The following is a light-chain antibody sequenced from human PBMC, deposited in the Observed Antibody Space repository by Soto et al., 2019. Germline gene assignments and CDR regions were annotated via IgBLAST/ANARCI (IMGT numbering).Light chain of an antibody. V-gene: IGLV2-14*01. CDR3: GSYASNIYV. Sequence: QSVLTHPASVSGSPGQSITISCTGTSSDVGGYNYVSWYQQHPGKAPKLMIYEVSNRPSGVSNRFSGSKSGNTASLTISGLQAEDEADYYCGSYASNIYVFGTGTKVTVL. J-gene: IGLJ1*01. CDR2: EVS. CDR1: SSDVGGYNY.